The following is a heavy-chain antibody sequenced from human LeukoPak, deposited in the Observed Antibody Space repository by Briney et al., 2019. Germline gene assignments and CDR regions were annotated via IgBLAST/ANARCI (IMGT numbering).Heavy chain of an antibody. CDR1: GYTFTSYD. D-gene: IGHD5-18*01. CDR2: MNPNSGNT. CDR3: ARGGRGYSYGTGGY. Sequence: EASVKVSCKASGYTFTSYDINWVRQATGRGLEWMGWMNPNSGNTGYAQKFKGRVTMTRNTSISTAYMELSSLRSEDTAVYYCARGGRGYSYGTGGYWGQGTLVTVSS. J-gene: IGHJ4*02. V-gene: IGHV1-8*01.